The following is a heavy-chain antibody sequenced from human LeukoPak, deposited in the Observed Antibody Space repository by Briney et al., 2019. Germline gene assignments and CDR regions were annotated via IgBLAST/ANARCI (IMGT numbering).Heavy chain of an antibody. Sequence: ASVKVSCKASGYTFTSYAMHWVRQAPGQRLEWMGWSNAGNGNTKYSQEFQGRVTITRDTSASTAYMELSSLRSEDMAVYYCARGHRYYSSSGSYLRRDSWFDPWGQGTLVTVPS. CDR3: ARGHRYYSSSGSYLRRDSWFDP. D-gene: IGHD3-10*01. CDR2: SNAGNGNT. CDR1: GYTFTSYA. V-gene: IGHV1-3*02. J-gene: IGHJ5*02.